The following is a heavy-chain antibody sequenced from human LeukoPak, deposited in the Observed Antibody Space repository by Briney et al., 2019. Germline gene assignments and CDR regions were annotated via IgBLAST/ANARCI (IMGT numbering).Heavy chain of an antibody. CDR2: IHPTDGST. Sequence: ASVKVSCKTSGYTFSTYYMHWVRQAPGQGLEWLGIIHPTDGSTSYTQKIQGRVTMTRDTSISTAYMELSRLRSDDTAVYYCASGYYDSFRFDYWGQGTLVTVSS. J-gene: IGHJ4*02. CDR1: GYTFSTYY. D-gene: IGHD3-22*01. CDR3: ASGYYDSFRFDY. V-gene: IGHV1-46*01.